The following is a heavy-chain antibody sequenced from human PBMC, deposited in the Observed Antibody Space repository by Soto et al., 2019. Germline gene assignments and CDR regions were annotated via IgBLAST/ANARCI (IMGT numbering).Heavy chain of an antibody. J-gene: IGHJ6*02. CDR2: ISYDGRKK. CDR3: ARGGDDFWSGYTYGMDV. Sequence: QVQLVESGGGVVQPGRSLRLSCTASGFTFSSYGMHWVRQAPGKGLEWVAVISYDGRKKYYADCVKGRLTISRDNSQNVVYLEMNSLGGEDTAVYYCARGGDDFWSGYTYGMDVWGQGTTVTVSS. CDR1: GFTFSSYG. V-gene: IGHV3-30*03. D-gene: IGHD3-3*01.